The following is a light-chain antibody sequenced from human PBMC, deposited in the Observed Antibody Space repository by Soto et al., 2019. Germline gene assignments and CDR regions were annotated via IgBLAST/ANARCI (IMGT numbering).Light chain of an antibody. J-gene: IGKJ3*01. CDR3: QHHGNWPPT. V-gene: IGKV3-15*01. Sequence: EMVMTQSPATLSVSPGERVTLSCRASESVHRNLAWYQQKPGQGPSLLIYYASTRATGVPDRFTGSGSGTEFTLTISSLQSEDFGVYHCQHHGNWPPTFGPGTKVEIK. CDR1: ESVHRN. CDR2: YAS.